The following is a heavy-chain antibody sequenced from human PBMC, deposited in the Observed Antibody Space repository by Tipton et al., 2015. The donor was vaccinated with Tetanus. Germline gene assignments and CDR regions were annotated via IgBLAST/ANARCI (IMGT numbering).Heavy chain of an antibody. CDR1: GGSTHSHY. Sequence: SLTCIVSGGSTHSHYWSWIRQSAAKGLEWIGRIYSGGTTNYNPSLKSRVFMSMDTSKNQFSLILSSVTAADTAVYYCARATPSGSYFVRYYSMDVWGQGTTVVVSS. J-gene: IGHJ6*02. D-gene: IGHD3-22*01. CDR2: IYSGGTT. CDR3: ARATPSGSYFVRYYSMDV. V-gene: IGHV4-4*07.